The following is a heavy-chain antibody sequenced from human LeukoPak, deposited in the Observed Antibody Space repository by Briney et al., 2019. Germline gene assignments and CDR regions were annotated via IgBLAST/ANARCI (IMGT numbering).Heavy chain of an antibody. CDR1: GITFSNSW. CDR3: TASGASLNHGY. J-gene: IGHJ4*02. V-gene: IGHV3-15*01. CDR2: IKRKTDGGTT. Sequence: KPGGSLRLSCAASGITFSNSWMSWLRQAPGKGLEWVDRIKRKTDGGTTDYAAPVKGRFTISRDDSKNTLYLQMNSLKTEDTAMYYCTASGASLNHGYWGQGTLVTVSS. D-gene: IGHD3-22*01.